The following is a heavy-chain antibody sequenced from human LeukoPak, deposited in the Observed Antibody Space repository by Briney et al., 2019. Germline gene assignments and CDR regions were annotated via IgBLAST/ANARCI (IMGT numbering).Heavy chain of an antibody. Sequence: ASVKVSCKASGYTFTSYYMHWVRQAPGQGLEWMGIINPSGGSTSYAQKFQDRVTMTRDTSTSTVYMELSSLRSEDTAVYYCAREGITGTWGLFNWFDPWGQGTLVTVSS. CDR3: AREGITGTWGLFNWFDP. D-gene: IGHD1-7*01. CDR1: GYTFTSYY. CDR2: INPSGGST. V-gene: IGHV1-46*01. J-gene: IGHJ5*02.